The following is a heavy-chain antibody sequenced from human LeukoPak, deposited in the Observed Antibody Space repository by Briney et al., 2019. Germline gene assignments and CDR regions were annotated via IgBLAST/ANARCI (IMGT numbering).Heavy chain of an antibody. V-gene: IGHV3-23*01. Sequence: GGSLRLSCAASGFTFSSYAMSWVRQAPGKGLEWGSAISGSGGSTYYADSVKGRFNISRDNSKNTLYLQMNSLRAEDTAVYYCAKSSIQRWVYYFDYWGQGTLVTVSS. CDR3: AKSSIQRWVYYFDY. J-gene: IGHJ4*02. CDR1: GFTFSSYA. CDR2: ISGSGGST. D-gene: IGHD5-18*01.